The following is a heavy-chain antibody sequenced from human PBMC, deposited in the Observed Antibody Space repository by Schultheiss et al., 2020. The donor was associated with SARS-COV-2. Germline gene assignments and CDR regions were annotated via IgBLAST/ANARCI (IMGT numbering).Heavy chain of an antibody. Sequence: SQTLSLTCTVSGGSISSSSYYWGWIRQPPGKGLEWIGYIYYSGSTNYNPSLKSRVTISVDTSKNQFSLKLSSVTAADTAVYYCALHYVWGSYRPPGPYFQHWGQGTLVTVSS. V-gene: IGHV4-61*05. D-gene: IGHD3-16*02. CDR1: GGSISSSSYY. J-gene: IGHJ1*01. CDR3: ALHYVWGSYRPPGPYFQH. CDR2: IYYSGST.